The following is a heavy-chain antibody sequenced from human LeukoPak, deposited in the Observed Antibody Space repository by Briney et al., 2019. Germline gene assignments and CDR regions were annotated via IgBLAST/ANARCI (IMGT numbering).Heavy chain of an antibody. CDR2: INRSGST. Sequence: SETLSLTCAVYGGSFSGYYWSWIRQPPGKGLEWIGEINRSGSTNYNPSLKSRVTISVDTSKNQFSLKLSSVTAADTAVYYCASQGYSGSYMRSSNWFDPWGQGTLVTVSS. CDR1: GGSFSGYY. V-gene: IGHV4-34*01. CDR3: ASQGYSGSYMRSSNWFDP. J-gene: IGHJ5*02. D-gene: IGHD1-26*01.